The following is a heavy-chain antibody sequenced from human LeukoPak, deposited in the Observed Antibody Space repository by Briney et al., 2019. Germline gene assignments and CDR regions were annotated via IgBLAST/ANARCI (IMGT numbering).Heavy chain of an antibody. CDR2: ISDDTYTK. Sequence: GGSLRLSCAASGFTFSHLAMYWVRPAPGKGLECVSLISDDTYTKYYADSVKGRFIISRDNSKNMLYLQMNGLGTDDSALYYCTVATETTFDYWGQGSLVTVSS. J-gene: IGHJ4*02. V-gene: IGHV3-30*04. D-gene: IGHD4-17*01. CDR1: GFTFSHLA. CDR3: TVATETTFDY.